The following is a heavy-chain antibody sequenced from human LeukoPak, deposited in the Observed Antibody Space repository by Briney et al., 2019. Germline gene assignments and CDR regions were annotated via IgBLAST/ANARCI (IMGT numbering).Heavy chain of an antibody. CDR3: ARGGIVVAGYFDY. J-gene: IGHJ4*02. CDR1: GGTFSSYA. CDR2: IIPILGIA. V-gene: IGHV1-69*04. Sequence: ASVKVSCKASGGTFSSYAISWVRQAPGQGLEWMGRIIPILGIANYAQKFQGRVTITADKSTSTAYMELSSLRSEDTAVYYCARGGIVVAGYFDYWGQGTLVTVSS. D-gene: IGHD6-19*01.